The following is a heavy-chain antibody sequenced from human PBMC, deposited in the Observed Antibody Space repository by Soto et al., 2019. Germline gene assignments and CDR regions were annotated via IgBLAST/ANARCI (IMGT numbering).Heavy chain of an antibody. J-gene: IGHJ4*02. CDR1: GFIFRSYW. CDR2: IKQEGNEK. V-gene: IGHV3-7*01. CDR3: ARESVAAPGFGSGWYGGD. D-gene: IGHD6-19*01. Sequence: GGSLRLSCAASGFIFRSYWMSWVRQAPGKGLEWVANIKQEGNEKYYVDSVKGRFTISRDNDNNSLYLQMNSLTVEDTAVYYCARESVAAPGFGSGWYGGDWGQGTLVTVSS.